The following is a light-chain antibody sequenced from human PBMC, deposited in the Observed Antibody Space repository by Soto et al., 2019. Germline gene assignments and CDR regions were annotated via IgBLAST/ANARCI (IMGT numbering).Light chain of an antibody. CDR2: AAS. J-gene: IGKJ4*01. V-gene: IGKV1-39*01. CDR1: QNIDNN. CDR3: QYNYTIPLI. Sequence: DMQMTQSPSSLSASVGDRVTIACRAIQNIDNNLNWYQQQPGEAPKLLITAASNLHTGVPSMCSGSPATKDFSLTISGLQHEYFATYCCQYNYTIPLIFGGGTKVDIK.